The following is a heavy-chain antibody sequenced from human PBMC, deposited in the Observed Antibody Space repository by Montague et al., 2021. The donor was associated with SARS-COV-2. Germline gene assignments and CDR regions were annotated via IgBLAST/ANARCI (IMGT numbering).Heavy chain of an antibody. D-gene: IGHD2-2*01. CDR1: GGSFSGYY. V-gene: IGHV4-34*01. J-gene: IGHJ6*02. CDR2: INHSGST. CDR3: AGGFRSVVPAVLGVAFYYYFDMDV. Sequence: SETLSLTCAVYGGSFSGYYWSWIRQPPGKGLKWIGEINHSGSTNYNPSLKSRVTISVDTSKNQFSLKLSSVTAADTAVYFCAGGFRSVVPAVLGVAFYYYFDMDVWGQGTTVTVSS.